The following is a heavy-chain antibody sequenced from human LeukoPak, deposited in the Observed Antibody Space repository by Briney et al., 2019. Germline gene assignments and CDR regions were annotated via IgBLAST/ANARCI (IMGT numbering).Heavy chain of an antibody. D-gene: IGHD2-2*01. CDR1: GGSFSGYY. CDR2: INHSGST. V-gene: IGHV4-34*01. Sequence: KASETLSLTCAVYGGSFSGYYWSWIRQPPGKGLEWIGEINHSGSTNYNPSLKSRVTISVDTSKNQFSLKLSSVTAADTAVYYCARDIKGQYQDAFDIWGQGTMVTVSS. J-gene: IGHJ3*02. CDR3: ARDIKGQYQDAFDI.